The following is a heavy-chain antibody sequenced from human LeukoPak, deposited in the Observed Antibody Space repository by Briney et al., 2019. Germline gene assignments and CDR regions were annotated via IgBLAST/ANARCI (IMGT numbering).Heavy chain of an antibody. CDR2: ISVSGGNT. CDR3: LGYCSGGNCFSCAY. Sequence: PGGSLRLSCAASGFTFSSYGMSWVRQAPGKGLESVSTISVSGGNTYYADSVKCRLPISSDNSTNTMYMQMNSLRVEYKAKYYRLGYCSGGNCFSCAYWGQGNLVTVFS. V-gene: IGHV3-23*01. J-gene: IGHJ4*02. D-gene: IGHD2-15*01. CDR1: GFTFSSYG.